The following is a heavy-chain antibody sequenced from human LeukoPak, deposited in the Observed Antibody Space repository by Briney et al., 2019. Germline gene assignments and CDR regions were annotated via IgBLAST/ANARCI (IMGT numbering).Heavy chain of an antibody. V-gene: IGHV3-74*01. CDR2: INTDGSRT. J-gene: IGHJ4*02. CDR1: GFTFSSYS. D-gene: IGHD6-19*01. Sequence: GGSLRLSCAASGFTFSSYSMNWVRQAPGKGLVWVSRINTDGSRTTYADSVKGRFTISRDNAKNTLNLQMNSLRADDTAIYYCARGTTVTVAGTNWGQGTLVTVSS. CDR3: ARGTTVTVAGTN.